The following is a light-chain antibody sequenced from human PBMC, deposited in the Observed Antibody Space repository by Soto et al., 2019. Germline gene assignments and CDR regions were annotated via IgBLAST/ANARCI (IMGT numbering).Light chain of an antibody. Sequence: IQMTHSPSTLSASLGYRFTITSGASQSISRWLAWYQQKPGKAPKVLIWDASSLQRGVPSRFSGSGSGTEFTLTISSLQPDDFATYYCQQYNDYSTWTFGQGTKVDIK. V-gene: IGKV1-5*01. CDR3: QQYNDYSTWT. CDR1: QSISRW. J-gene: IGKJ1*01. CDR2: DAS.